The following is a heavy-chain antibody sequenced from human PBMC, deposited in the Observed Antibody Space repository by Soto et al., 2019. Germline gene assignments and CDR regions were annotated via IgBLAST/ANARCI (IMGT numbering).Heavy chain of an antibody. J-gene: IGHJ6*02. Sequence: SETLSLTCTVSGDSISSADYYWSWIRQTPGKGLEWIGHIYYSGSTYYNPSLKSRVTISVDTSKNQFSLKLSSVTAADTAVYYCARDLMPTSSSWYYYGMDVWGQGTTVTVSS. D-gene: IGHD6-13*01. CDR3: ARDLMPTSSSWYYYGMDV. CDR1: GDSISSADYY. V-gene: IGHV4-30-4*01. CDR2: IYYSGST.